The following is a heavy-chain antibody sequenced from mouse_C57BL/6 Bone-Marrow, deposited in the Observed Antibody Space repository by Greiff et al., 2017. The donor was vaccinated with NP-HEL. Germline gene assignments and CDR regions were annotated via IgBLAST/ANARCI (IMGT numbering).Heavy chain of an antibody. Sequence: VQLKESGPELVKPGASVKISCKASGYSFTDYNMNWVKQSNGKSLEWIGVINPNYGTTSYNQQFKGKATLTVDQSSSTAYMQLNSLTSEDSAVYYCARDYDYDGAWFAYWGQGTLVTVSA. D-gene: IGHD2-4*01. V-gene: IGHV1-39*01. CDR1: GYSFTDYN. CDR2: INPNYGTT. CDR3: ARDYDYDGAWFAY. J-gene: IGHJ3*01.